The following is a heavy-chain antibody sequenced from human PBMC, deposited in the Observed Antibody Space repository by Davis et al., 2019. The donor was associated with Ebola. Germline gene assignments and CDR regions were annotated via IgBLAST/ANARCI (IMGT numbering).Heavy chain of an antibody. Sequence: MPSETLSLTCTVSGGSISSYYWSWIRQPPGKGLEWIGYIYYSGSTYYNPSLKSRVTISVDTSKNQFSLKLSSVTAADTAVYYCARVRFGGDLYYYGMDVWGKGTTVTVSS. CDR3: ARVRFGGDLYYYGMDV. CDR1: GGSISSYY. V-gene: IGHV4-59*12. CDR2: IYYSGST. D-gene: IGHD3-10*01. J-gene: IGHJ6*04.